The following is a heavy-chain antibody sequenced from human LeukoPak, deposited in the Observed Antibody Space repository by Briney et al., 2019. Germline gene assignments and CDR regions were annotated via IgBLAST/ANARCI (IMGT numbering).Heavy chain of an antibody. CDR1: GYTFTGYY. CDR3: AREWVVAANRHDSFDP. Sequence: ASVKVSCKASGYTFTGYYMHWVRQAPGQVLVWMGWINPNSGGTNYAQKFQGRVTMTRDTSISTAYMELSRLRSDDTAVYYCAREWVVAANRHDSFDPWGQGTLVTVSS. V-gene: IGHV1-2*02. D-gene: IGHD2-15*01. CDR2: INPNSGGT. J-gene: IGHJ5*02.